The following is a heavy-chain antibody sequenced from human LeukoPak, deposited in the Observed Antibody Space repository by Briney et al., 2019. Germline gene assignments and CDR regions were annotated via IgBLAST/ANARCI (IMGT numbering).Heavy chain of an antibody. J-gene: IGHJ6*02. Sequence: GGSLRLSCAASGLSFSSFAMSWVRQGPARGLEWVSSIRDNGETFYADSVKGRFTLSSDSSRNTVYFQLNSLRAEDTAVYYCAKGLYDILTGHYYYHYGMDVWGQGTTVTVSS. D-gene: IGHD3-9*01. CDR2: IRDNGET. CDR3: AKGLYDILTGHYYYHYGMDV. CDR1: GLSFSSFA. V-gene: IGHV3-23*01.